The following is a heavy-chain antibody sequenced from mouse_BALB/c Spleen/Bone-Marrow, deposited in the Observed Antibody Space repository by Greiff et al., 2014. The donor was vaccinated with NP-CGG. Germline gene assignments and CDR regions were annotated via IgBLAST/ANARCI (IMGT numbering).Heavy chain of an antibody. D-gene: IGHD1-1*01. CDR1: GYSITSDYA. J-gene: IGHJ2*01. V-gene: IGHV3-2*02. CDR2: ISYSGST. CDR3: ARSVYYGSSYVDY. Sequence: EVQLVESGPGLVKPSQSLSLTCTVTGYSITSDYAWNWIRQFPGNKLEWMGYISYSGSTSYNPSLESRISITRDTSKNQFFLQLNSVTTEDTATYYCARSVYYGSSYVDYWGQGTTLTVSS.